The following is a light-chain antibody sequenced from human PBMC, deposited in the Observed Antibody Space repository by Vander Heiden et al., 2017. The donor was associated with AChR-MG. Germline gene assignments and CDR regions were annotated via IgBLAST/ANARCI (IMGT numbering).Light chain of an antibody. CDR1: QSLLHSNGYNY. CDR3: RQALQTREA. Sequence: DIVMTQSPLSLPVTPGEPASTSCRSSQSLLHSNGYNYLDWYLQKPGQSPQLLIYLGSNRASGVPDRFSGSGSGTDFTLKISGVEAEDVGVYYCRQALQTREAFGPGTKVDIK. V-gene: IGKV2-28*01. CDR2: LGS. J-gene: IGKJ3*01.